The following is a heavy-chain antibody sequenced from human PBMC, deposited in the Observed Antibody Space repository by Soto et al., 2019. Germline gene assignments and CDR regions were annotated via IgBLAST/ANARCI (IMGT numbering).Heavy chain of an antibody. D-gene: IGHD1-7*01. Sequence: ASVKVSCKVSGYTLTELSMYWVRQAPGKGLEWMGGFDPEDGEAIYAQKFQGRVTMTEDTSTDTAYMELSSLRSEDTAVYYCATDRANYGAFDIWGQGTMVTVSS. CDR2: FDPEDGEA. CDR1: GYTLTELS. J-gene: IGHJ3*02. V-gene: IGHV1-24*01. CDR3: ATDRANYGAFDI.